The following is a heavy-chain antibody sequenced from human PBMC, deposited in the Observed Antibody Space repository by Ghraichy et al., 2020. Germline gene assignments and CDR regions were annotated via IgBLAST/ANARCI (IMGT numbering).Heavy chain of an antibody. J-gene: IGHJ6*03. CDR1: GGSISSRRYY. CDR2: IYYSGST. CDR3: ARDTPPLHRYSSDMDRGGDYYFYYMDV. Sequence: TMSLTCTVSGGSISSRRYYWTWIRQHPGKGLEWIGYIYYSGSTYYNPSLESRVTMSLDRSKNQVSLKLSSLTAADTAMYYCARDTPPLHRYSSDMDRGGDYYFYYMDVWGKGTTVTVSS. V-gene: IGHV4-31*03. D-gene: IGHD6-19*01.